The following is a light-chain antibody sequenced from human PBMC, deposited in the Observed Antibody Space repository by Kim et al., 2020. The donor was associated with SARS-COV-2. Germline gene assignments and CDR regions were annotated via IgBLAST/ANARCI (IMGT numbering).Light chain of an antibody. CDR3: QSYDSSLSGWV. CDR2: GNS. CDR1: SSNIGAGYD. J-gene: IGLJ3*02. V-gene: IGLV1-40*01. Sequence: WVTISCTGSSSNIGAGYDVHWYQQLPGTAPNLLIYGNSNRPSGVPDRFSGSKSGTSASLAITGLQAEDEADYYCQSYDSSLSGWVFGGGTQLTVL.